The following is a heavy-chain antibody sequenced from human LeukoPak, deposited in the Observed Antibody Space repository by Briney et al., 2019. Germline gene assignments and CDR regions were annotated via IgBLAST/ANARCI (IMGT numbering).Heavy chain of an antibody. Sequence: TSQTLSLTCAVSGGSITSGGYSWSWVRQPPGKALEWIGYIYHSATTHYNPSLKSRVSISVDRSKNQFSLKLNSVTAADTAVYYCARAHSGYYYFDYWGQGTLVTVSS. D-gene: IGHD5-12*01. J-gene: IGHJ4*02. V-gene: IGHV4-30-2*01. CDR1: GGSITSGGYS. CDR3: ARAHSGYYYFDY. CDR2: IYHSATT.